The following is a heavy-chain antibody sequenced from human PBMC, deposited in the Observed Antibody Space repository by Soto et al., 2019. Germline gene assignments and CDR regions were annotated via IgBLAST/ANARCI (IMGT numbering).Heavy chain of an antibody. V-gene: IGHV5-51*01. J-gene: IGHJ6*02. CDR2: IYPGDSDT. CDR3: AREGSQYSSFSYYYGMDV. CDR1: GYSFTSYW. Sequence: GESLKISCKGSGYSFTSYWIGWVRQMPGKGLEWMGIIYPGDSDTRYSPSFQGQVTISADKSISTAYLQWSSLKASDTAMYYCAREGSQYSSFSYYYGMDVWGQGTTVTVSS. D-gene: IGHD1-26*01.